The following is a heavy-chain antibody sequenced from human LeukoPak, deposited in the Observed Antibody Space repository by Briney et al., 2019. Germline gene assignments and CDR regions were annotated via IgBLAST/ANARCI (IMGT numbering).Heavy chain of an antibody. D-gene: IGHD2-2*01. V-gene: IGHV1-18*01. CDR3: ARLSRYCSSISCSLDYFDY. CDR1: GYTFTSYG. J-gene: IGHJ4*02. CDR2: ISAYNGNT. Sequence: ASVKVSCKASGYTFTSYGISWVRQAPGQGLQWMGWISAYNGNTNYAQNLQGRVTLTTDTSTSTAYMEVRSLRSDDTAVYYCARLSRYCSSISCSLDYFDYWGQGTLVTVSS.